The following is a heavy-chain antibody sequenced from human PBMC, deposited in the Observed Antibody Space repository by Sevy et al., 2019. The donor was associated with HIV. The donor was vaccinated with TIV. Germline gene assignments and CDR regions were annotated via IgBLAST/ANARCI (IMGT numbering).Heavy chain of an antibody. V-gene: IGHV1-2*02. CDR1: GYTFTGYY. D-gene: IGHD3-3*01. J-gene: IGHJ5*02. CDR2: INPNSGGT. Sequence: ASVKVSCKASGYTFTGYYMHWVRQAPGQGLEWMGWINPNSGGTNYAQKFQGRVTMTRDRSISTAYMELSRLRSDDTAVYYCARAQYDFWSGYYTRDNWFDPWGQGTLVTVSS. CDR3: ARAQYDFWSGYYTRDNWFDP.